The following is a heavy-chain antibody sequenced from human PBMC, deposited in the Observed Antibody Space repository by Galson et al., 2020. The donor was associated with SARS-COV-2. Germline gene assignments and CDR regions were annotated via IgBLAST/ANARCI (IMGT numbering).Heavy chain of an antibody. V-gene: IGHV3-23*01. CDR2: ISGSGGIT. Sequence: GGSLRLSCAASRFTLSTYAMSWVRQAPGRGLEWVSAISGSGGITDYADSVKGRFTISRDNSKYTLFLQMNSLRAEDTAVYYCAKVYGSGSYHAFDIWGQGTMVTVSS. D-gene: IGHD3-10*01. J-gene: IGHJ3*02. CDR1: RFTLSTYA. CDR3: AKVYGSGSYHAFDI.